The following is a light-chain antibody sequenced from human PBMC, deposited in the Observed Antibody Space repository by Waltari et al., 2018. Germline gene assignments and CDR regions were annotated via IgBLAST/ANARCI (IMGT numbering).Light chain of an antibody. Sequence: DIQMTQSPSSLSASTGDRVTITCRASQGISNSLAWYQQKPGNAPTLLLSDSSRLETGVPSRFTGSRSGTDYTLTISSLQPEDCASYYCQQYYSIPLTFGGGTKV. CDR3: QQYYSIPLT. CDR1: QGISNS. J-gene: IGKJ4*01. V-gene: IGKV1-NL1*01. CDR2: DSS.